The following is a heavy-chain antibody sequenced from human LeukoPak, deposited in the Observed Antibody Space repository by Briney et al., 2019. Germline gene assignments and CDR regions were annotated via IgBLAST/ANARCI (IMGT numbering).Heavy chain of an antibody. V-gene: IGHV3-23*01. Sequence: GGSLRLSCAASGFTFSSYAMSWVRQAPVKGLEWVSAISGSGGGTYYADSVKGRFTISRDNSKNTLYLQMNSLRAEDTAVYYCAKDLDSTRAVYFDSWGQGTLVTVSS. CDR1: GFTFSSYA. J-gene: IGHJ4*02. D-gene: IGHD3-22*01. CDR3: AKDLDSTRAVYFDS. CDR2: ISGSGGGT.